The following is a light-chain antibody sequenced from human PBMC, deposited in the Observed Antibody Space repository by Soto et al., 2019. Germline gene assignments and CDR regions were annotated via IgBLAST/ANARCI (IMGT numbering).Light chain of an antibody. CDR1: SGHSSSA. V-gene: IGLV4-69*01. CDR2: LISDGSH. J-gene: IGLJ2*01. CDR3: QTWGTGIVV. Sequence: QPVLTQSPSASASLGASVKLTCTLSSGHSSSAIAWHQQQPEKGPRYLMKLISDGSHNKGDGIPDRFSGSSSGAERYLTMSSLQSEDEADYYCQTWGTGIVVFGGGTKLTL.